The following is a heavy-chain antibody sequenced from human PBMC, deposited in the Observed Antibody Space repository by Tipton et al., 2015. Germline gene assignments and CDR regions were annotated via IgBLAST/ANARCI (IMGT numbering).Heavy chain of an antibody. D-gene: IGHD5-18*01. V-gene: IGHV3-7*01. CDR2: IKRDGSEK. CDR3: ARVGYSLTYYYYYYGMDV. J-gene: IGHJ6*02. Sequence: SLRLSCAASGFTFSSYWMSWVRQAPGKGLEWVANIKRDGSEKDYVDSVKGRFTISRDNAKNSLYLQMNSLRAEDTAVYYCARVGYSLTYYYYYYGMDVGGQGTAVTVSS. CDR1: GFTFSSYW.